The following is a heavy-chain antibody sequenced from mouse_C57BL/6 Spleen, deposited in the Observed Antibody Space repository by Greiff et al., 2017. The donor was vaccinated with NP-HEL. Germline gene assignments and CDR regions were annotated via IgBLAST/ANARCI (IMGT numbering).Heavy chain of an antibody. J-gene: IGHJ4*01. D-gene: IGHD3-2*02. CDR2: INPNNGGT. CDR1: GYTFTDYN. Sequence: VQLQQSGPELVKPGASVKMSCKASGYTFTDYNMHWVKQSHGKSLEWIGYINPNNGGTSYNQKFKGKATLTVNKSSSTAYMELRSLTSEDSAVYYCARGTAQAYYAMDYWGQGTSVTVSS. CDR3: ARGTAQAYYAMDY. V-gene: IGHV1-22*01.